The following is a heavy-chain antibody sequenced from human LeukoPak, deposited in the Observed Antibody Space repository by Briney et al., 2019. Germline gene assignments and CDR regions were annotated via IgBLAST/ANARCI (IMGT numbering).Heavy chain of an antibody. Sequence: AGGSLRLSCAASGFTFSDYYMSWIRQAPGKGLEWVSYISSSGSTIYYADSVKGRFTISRDNAKNPLYLQMNSLRAEDTAVYYCARVTPYYYRSGPEGWFDPWGQGTLVTVSS. D-gene: IGHD3-10*01. CDR1: GFTFSDYY. J-gene: IGHJ5*02. V-gene: IGHV3-11*01. CDR2: ISSSGSTI. CDR3: ARVTPYYYRSGPEGWFDP.